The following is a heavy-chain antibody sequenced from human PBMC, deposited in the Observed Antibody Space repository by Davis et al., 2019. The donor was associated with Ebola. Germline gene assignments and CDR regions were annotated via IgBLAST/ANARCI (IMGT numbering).Heavy chain of an antibody. CDR1: GFTFSSYG. J-gene: IGHJ5*02. CDR3: ARDRGYQPPHARDNWFDP. Sequence: GESLKISCAASGFTFSSYGMHWVRQAPGKGLEWVAVIWYDGSNKYYADSVKGRFTISRDNSKNTLYLQMNSLRAEDTAVYYCARDRGYQPPHARDNWFDPWGQGTLVTVSS. V-gene: IGHV3-33*01. D-gene: IGHD2-2*01. CDR2: IWYDGSNK.